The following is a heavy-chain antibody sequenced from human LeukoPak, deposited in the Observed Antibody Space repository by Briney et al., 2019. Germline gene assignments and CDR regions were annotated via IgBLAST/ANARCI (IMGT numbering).Heavy chain of an antibody. CDR1: GGSISSYY. CDR2: IYYSGST. V-gene: IGHV4-59*12. D-gene: IGHD2-21*01. Sequence: PSETLSLTCTVSGGSISSYYWSWIRQPPGKGLEWIGYIYYSGSTNYNPSLKSRVTMSVDTSKNQFSLKLSSVTAADTAVYYCARVGVGPHISYYGMDVWGQGTTVTVSS. CDR3: ARVGVGPHISYYGMDV. J-gene: IGHJ6*02.